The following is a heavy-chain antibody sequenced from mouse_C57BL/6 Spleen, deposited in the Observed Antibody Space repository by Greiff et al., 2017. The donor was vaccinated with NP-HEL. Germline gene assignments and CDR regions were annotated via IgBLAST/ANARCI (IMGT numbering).Heavy chain of an antibody. D-gene: IGHD1-1*01. J-gene: IGHJ1*03. CDR2: INPSNGGT. CDR3: ARHGSSWYFDV. CDR1: GYTFTSYW. Sequence: QVQLQQPGAELVMPGASVKLSCKASGYTFTSYWMHWVKQRPGQGLEWIGNINPSNGGTNYNEKFKSKATLTVDKSSSTAYMQLSSLTSEDSAVYYCARHGSSWYFDVWGTGTTVTVSS. V-gene: IGHV1-53*01.